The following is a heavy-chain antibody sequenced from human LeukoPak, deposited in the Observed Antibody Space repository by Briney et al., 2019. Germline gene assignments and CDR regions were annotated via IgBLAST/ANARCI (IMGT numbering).Heavy chain of an antibody. Sequence: SETLSLTCTVSGGSIGSYYWSWIRQPPGKGLEWIGYIYYSGSTNYNPSLKSRVTISVDTSKNQFSLKLSSVTAADTAVYYCARHKTYYYGSGSGPADYWGQGTLVTVSS. D-gene: IGHD3-10*01. CDR2: IYYSGST. V-gene: IGHV4-59*08. CDR1: GGSIGSYY. CDR3: ARHKTYYYGSGSGPADY. J-gene: IGHJ4*02.